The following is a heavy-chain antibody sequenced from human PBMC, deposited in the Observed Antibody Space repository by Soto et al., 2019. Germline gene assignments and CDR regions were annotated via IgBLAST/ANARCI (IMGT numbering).Heavy chain of an antibody. V-gene: IGHV3-23*01. CDR2: TGISGRTT. D-gene: IGHD1-20*01. J-gene: IGHJ4*02. CDR1: GFSLTTYA. CDR3: ATVHNTSPSFDY. Sequence: EVQLLESGGGLIQPGGSLRLSCAASGFSLTTYAMSWVRQAPGKGLEWVSTTGISGRTTYYADSVKGRFTVSRDDSKNTLDLQMSSLRAEDPAVYYCATVHNTSPSFDYWGQGTLVTVSS.